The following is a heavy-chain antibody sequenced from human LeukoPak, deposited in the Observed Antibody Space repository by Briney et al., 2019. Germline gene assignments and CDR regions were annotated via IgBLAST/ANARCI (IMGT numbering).Heavy chain of an antibody. Sequence: GSLRLSCSVSGFTFSTYVMHWVRQAPGKGLEWIGYIYSSGSTNYNPSLKSRVTISVDTSKNQFSLKLTSVTAADTALYFCARGGRGSGTYYPSHLYYYYGMDVWGKGTTVTVSS. J-gene: IGHJ6*04. CDR2: IYSSGST. D-gene: IGHD3-10*01. V-gene: IGHV4-59*01. CDR3: ARGGRGSGTYYPSHLYYYYGMDV. CDR1: GFTFSTYV.